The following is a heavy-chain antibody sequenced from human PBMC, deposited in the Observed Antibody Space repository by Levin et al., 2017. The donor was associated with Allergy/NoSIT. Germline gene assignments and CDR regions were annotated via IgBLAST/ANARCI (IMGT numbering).Heavy chain of an antibody. CDR2: INPNNGDT. D-gene: IGHD1-1*01. CDR3: ARDALYNWNLLGF. Sequence: ASVKVSCKASGYSFPGYYLYWVRQAPGQGLEWMGWINPNNGDTNYAQKFQGRVTMTRDTPISTAYMELSSLRSDDTAVYYCARDALYNWNLLGFWGQGTLVTVSA. CDR1: GYSFPGYY. V-gene: IGHV1-2*02. J-gene: IGHJ4*02.